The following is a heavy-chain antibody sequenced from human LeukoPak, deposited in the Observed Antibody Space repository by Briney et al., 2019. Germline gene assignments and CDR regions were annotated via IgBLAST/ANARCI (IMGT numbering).Heavy chain of an antibody. CDR2: ISGSSSTI. D-gene: IGHD6-19*01. CDR3: ARVQTDSRGWYHFDY. Sequence: TRGSLRLSCAASGITFSTSTMNWVRQAPRKGLEGVSYISGSSSTIYYADSVKGRFTVSRDNAGNSLYLQMNNLRDDDTAVYFCARVQTDSRGWYHFDYWGQGTLVTVSS. J-gene: IGHJ4*02. CDR1: GITFSTST. V-gene: IGHV3-48*02.